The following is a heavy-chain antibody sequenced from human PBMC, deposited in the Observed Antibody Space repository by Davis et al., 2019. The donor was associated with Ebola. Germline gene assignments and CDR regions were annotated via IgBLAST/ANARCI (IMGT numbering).Heavy chain of an antibody. J-gene: IGHJ4*02. CDR3: AGGGGSDY. D-gene: IGHD2-15*01. CDR1: GFTFTTYW. V-gene: IGHV3-7*01. Sequence: PGGSLRLSCAASGFTFTTYWMSWVRQAPGKGLEWLANINQDGIAKQYVDSVKGRFTISRDNAKNTLYLQMNSLRAEDTAVYYCAGGGGSDYWGQGTLVTVSS. CDR2: INQDGIAK.